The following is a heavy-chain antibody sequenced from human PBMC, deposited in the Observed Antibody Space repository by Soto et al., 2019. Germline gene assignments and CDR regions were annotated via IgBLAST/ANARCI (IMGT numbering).Heavy chain of an antibody. CDR3: ARESTPLLGYCTNGLCYNDF. D-gene: IGHD2-8*01. CDR2: INAKSGVT. V-gene: IGHV1-2*02. J-gene: IGHJ4*02. Sequence: ASVKVSCKASGYTFTAYYMHWVRQAPGQGLEWMGCINAKSGVTKYAQKFQGRVTMTRDTSISTAYMELSGLISDDTAVYFCARESTPLLGYCTNGLCYNDFWGQGALVTVSS. CDR1: GYTFTAYY.